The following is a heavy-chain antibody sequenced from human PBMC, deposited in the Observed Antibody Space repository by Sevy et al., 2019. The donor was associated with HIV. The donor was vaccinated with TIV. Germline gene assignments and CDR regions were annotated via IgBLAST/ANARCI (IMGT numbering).Heavy chain of an antibody. D-gene: IGHD1-26*01. V-gene: IGHV4-30-2*01. CDR3: ASSYSGSYYDWFDP. CDR2: IYHGWST. CDR1: GGSVSSASYS. Sequence: SETLSLTCAVSGGSVSSASYSWTWIRQAPGKGLEWIGYIYHGWSTYYDPSLKSRVTMSIDRSNNQFSLKMNFVTAADTAVYFCASSYSGSYYDWFDPWGQGTLVTVSS. J-gene: IGHJ5*02.